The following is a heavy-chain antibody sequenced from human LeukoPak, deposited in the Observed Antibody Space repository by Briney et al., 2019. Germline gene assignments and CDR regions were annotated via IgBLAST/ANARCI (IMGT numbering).Heavy chain of an antibody. D-gene: IGHD6-13*01. Sequence: AGGSLRLSCAASGFTFSRFAMTWVRQAPGKELEWVSSISGSGGSTYYADSVKGRFTISRDTSKNTLYLQMNSLRAEDTAVYYCAKDLWGTAVAGTIDYWGQGTLVTVSS. CDR1: GFTFSRFA. CDR3: AKDLWGTAVAGTIDY. CDR2: ISGSGGST. J-gene: IGHJ4*02. V-gene: IGHV3-23*01.